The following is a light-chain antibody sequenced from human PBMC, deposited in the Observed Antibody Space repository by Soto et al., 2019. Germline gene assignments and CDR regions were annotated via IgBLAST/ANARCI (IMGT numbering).Light chain of an antibody. CDR3: RAIT. V-gene: IGKV3-15*01. CDR1: QSVSIK. Sequence: EIVMTQSLATLSVSPGERATLSCRASQSVSIKLAWYQQRPGQAPRLLIYGASTRATGIPARFSGSGSGTEFTLTISSLEPEDFAVYYCRAITFGQGTRLEIK. J-gene: IGKJ5*01. CDR2: GAS.